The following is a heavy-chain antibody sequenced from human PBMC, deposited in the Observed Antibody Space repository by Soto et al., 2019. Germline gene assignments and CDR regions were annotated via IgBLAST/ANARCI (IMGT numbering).Heavy chain of an antibody. Sequence: RASVKVSCKASGYTFTNYAMHWVLQAPGQRLEWMGWINAGNGNAKYSQKFQGRVTITRDTSASTDYMELSSLRSEDTAVYSCAILGDFGEGMGVDAWVQGTLVSVS. D-gene: IGHD3-16*01. J-gene: IGHJ5*02. CDR2: INAGNGNA. CDR1: GYTFTNYA. CDR3: AILGDFGEGMGVDA. V-gene: IGHV1-3*01.